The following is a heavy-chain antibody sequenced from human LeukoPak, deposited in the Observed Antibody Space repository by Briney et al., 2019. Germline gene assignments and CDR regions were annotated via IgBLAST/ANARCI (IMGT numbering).Heavy chain of an antibody. CDR1: GGSISSYY. CDR3: ARVGGGYCSCGSCEYYFDY. D-gene: IGHD2-15*01. Sequence: SETLSLTCTVSGGSISSYYWSWIRQPAGKGLEWIGRIYTSGSTNYNPSLKSRVTMSVDTSKNQFSLKLSSVTAADTAVYYCARVGGGYCSCGSCEYYFDYWGQGTLVTVSS. V-gene: IGHV4-4*07. CDR2: IYTSGST. J-gene: IGHJ4*02.